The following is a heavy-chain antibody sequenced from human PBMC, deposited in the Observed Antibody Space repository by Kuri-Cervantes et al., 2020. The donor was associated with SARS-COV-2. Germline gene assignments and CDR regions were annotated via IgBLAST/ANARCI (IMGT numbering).Heavy chain of an antibody. CDR3: AGGYTGWISN. J-gene: IGHJ4*02. CDR1: GDSISSYY. CDR2: IYISGST. Sequence: GSLRLSCTVSGDSISSYYWSWIRQPAGKGLEWIGRIYISGSTNYNPSLESRVTMSIDTSRDQFSLRLSSVTTADTAVYYCAGGYTGWISNWGQGTLVTVSS. V-gene: IGHV4-4*07. D-gene: IGHD2-2*03.